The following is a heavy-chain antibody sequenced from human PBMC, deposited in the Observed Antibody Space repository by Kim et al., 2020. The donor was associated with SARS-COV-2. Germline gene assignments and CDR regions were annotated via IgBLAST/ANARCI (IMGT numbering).Heavy chain of an antibody. J-gene: IGHJ4*02. Sequence: AIRGRGGSTYYADSVKGRFTISRDNSKNTLYLQMNSLRAEDTAVYYCAKDTPLYYDILTGYYTKYYFDYWGQGTLVTVSS. CDR2: IRGRGGST. CDR3: AKDTPLYYDILTGYYTKYYFDY. D-gene: IGHD3-9*01. V-gene: IGHV3-23*01.